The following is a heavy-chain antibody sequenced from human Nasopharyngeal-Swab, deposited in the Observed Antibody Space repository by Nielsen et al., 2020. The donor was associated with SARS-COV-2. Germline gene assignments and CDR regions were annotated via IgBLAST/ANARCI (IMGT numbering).Heavy chain of an antibody. D-gene: IGHD3-10*01. Sequence: GAFLKISCAASGFTFSSYAMSWVRQAPGKVLEWVSAISGSGGSTYYADSVKRRFTISRDNSKNTLYLQMNSLRAEDTAVYYCAKHGLLWFGELSRWFDPWGQGTLVTVSS. CDR2: ISGSGGST. J-gene: IGHJ5*02. V-gene: IGHV3-23*01. CDR1: GFTFSSYA. CDR3: AKHGLLWFGELSRWFDP.